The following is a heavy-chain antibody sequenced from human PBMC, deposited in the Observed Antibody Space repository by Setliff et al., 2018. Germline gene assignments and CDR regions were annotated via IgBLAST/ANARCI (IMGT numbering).Heavy chain of an antibody. D-gene: IGHD6-13*01. CDR1: GFSFTTCW. CDR2: IYPGDSDT. J-gene: IGHJ4*02. CDR3: ARATGIGWPFDY. V-gene: IGHV5-51*01. Sequence: GESLKISCKGSGFSFTTCWIGWVRQMPGKGLELMGIIYPGDSDTRYSPAFQGQVTISADRSISTAYLQWSSLRASDTAMYYCARATGIGWPFDYWGQGTLVTVSS.